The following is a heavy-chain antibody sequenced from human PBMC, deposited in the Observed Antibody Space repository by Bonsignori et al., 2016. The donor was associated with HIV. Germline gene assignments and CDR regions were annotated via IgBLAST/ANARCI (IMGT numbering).Heavy chain of an antibody. V-gene: IGHV4-61*02. D-gene: IGHD2-8*01. CDR2: IFTSGST. Sequence: WIRQPPGKGLEWIGRIFTSGSTNYNPSLKSRVTISVNTSKSQFSLKLTSVTAADTAIYYCARGYCTSGVCSFDNWGQGTLVTVSS. J-gene: IGHJ4*02. CDR3: ARGYCTSGVCSFDN.